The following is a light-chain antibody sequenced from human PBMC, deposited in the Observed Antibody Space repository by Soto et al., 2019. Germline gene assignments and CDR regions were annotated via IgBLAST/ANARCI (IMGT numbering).Light chain of an antibody. CDR3: CSYTSSTTWV. CDR2: DVG. J-gene: IGLJ3*02. CDR1: SSDVGGYNY. Sequence: QSALTQPASVSGSPGQSITISCTGTSSDVGGYNYVSWYQQHPGKAPKLMLYDVGSRPSGVSNRFSGPKSGNTASLTISGLQAEDEADYYCCSYTSSTTWVFGGGTKLTVL. V-gene: IGLV2-14*03.